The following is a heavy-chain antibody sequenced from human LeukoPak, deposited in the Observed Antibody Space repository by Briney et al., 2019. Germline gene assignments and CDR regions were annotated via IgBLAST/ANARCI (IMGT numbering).Heavy chain of an antibody. V-gene: IGHV4-59*01. D-gene: IGHD6-19*01. CDR3: ARSTGWYAFT. J-gene: IGHJ4*02. CDR1: GASISSYY. CDR2: SFYSGRT. Sequence: PSETLSLTCTVSGASISSYYWSWIRQPPGKGLEWIGHSFYSGRTNYNPSLKSRVTISVDRSKNQFSLKVTSVITADTAVYYCARSTGWYAFTWGQGTLVTVSS.